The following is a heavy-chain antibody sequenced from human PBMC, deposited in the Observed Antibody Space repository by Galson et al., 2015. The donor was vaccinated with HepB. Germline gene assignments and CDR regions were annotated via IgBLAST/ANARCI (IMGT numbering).Heavy chain of an antibody. D-gene: IGHD2-2*01. CDR2: TYYRSKWYN. Sequence: CAISGDSVSSNSAAWNWIRQSPSRGLEWLGRTYYRSKWYNDYAVSVKSRITINPDTSKNQFSLQLNSVTPEDTAVYYCARGMRYCSSTSCYYYYYYYMDVWGKGTTVTVSS. CDR1: GDSVSSNSAA. J-gene: IGHJ6*03. CDR3: ARGMRYCSSTSCYYYYYYYMDV. V-gene: IGHV6-1*01.